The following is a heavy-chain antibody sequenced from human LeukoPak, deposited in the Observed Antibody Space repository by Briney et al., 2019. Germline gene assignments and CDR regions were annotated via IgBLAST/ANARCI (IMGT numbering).Heavy chain of an antibody. D-gene: IGHD6-19*01. CDR1: GYTFTDYY. Sequence: ASVKVSCKASGYTFTDYYMHWVRQAPGQGLEWMGCINPNGGGTNFAQKFQGRVTMTRDTSVTTAYMELSRLKSDDTAVYFCARGFLTSGFGRFFDPWGQGTLVIVSS. CDR2: INPNGGGT. J-gene: IGHJ5*02. V-gene: IGHV1-2*02. CDR3: ARGFLTSGFGRFFDP.